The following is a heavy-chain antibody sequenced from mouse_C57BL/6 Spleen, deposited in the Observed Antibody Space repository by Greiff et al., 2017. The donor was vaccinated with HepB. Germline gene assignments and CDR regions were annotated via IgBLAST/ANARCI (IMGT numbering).Heavy chain of an antibody. Sequence: EVKLVESGGGLVKPGGSLKLSCAASGFTFSSYAMSWVRQTPEKRLEWVATISDGGSYTYYPDNVKGRFTISRDNAKNNLYLQMSHLKSEDTAMYYCARTYGSSYGYFDYWGQGTTLTVSS. J-gene: IGHJ2*01. D-gene: IGHD1-1*01. CDR2: ISDGGSYT. CDR3: ARTYGSSYGYFDY. V-gene: IGHV5-4*03. CDR1: GFTFSSYA.